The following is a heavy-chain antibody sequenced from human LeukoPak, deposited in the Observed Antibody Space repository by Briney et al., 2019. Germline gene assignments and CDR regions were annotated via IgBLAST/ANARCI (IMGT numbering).Heavy chain of an antibody. J-gene: IGHJ5*02. CDR3: ARALGYCTNGVCYTWFDP. Sequence: GGSLRLSCAASGFAFNTYAMHWVRQAPGQGLEWVALIWHDGSHKFYSNSVKGRFTISRDNAKNSLYLQMNSLRAEDTAVYYCARALGYCTNGVCYTWFDPWGQGTLVTVSS. CDR2: IWHDGSHK. D-gene: IGHD2-8*01. V-gene: IGHV3-33*01. CDR1: GFAFNTYA.